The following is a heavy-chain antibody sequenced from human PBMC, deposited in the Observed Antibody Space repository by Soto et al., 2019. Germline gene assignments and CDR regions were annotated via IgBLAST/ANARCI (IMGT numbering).Heavy chain of an antibody. CDR1: GYNFAGYW. D-gene: IGHD3-22*01. J-gene: IGHJ4*02. CDR3: ARRGDSSGYIDY. Sequence: AESLTTSCKVSGYNFAGYWIGWVLQMPGKGLELMGIIYPSDSDTRYRPSFQGQVTISADKSISTVYLQWSSLKASDTAMYYCARRGDSSGYIDYWGQGIMVTVSS. CDR2: IYPSDSDT. V-gene: IGHV5-51*01.